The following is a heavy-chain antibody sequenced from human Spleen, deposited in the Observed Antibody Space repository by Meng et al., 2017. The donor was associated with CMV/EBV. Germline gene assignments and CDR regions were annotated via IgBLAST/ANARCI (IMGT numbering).Heavy chain of an antibody. V-gene: IGHV3-21*01. CDR1: GFTFSSYS. Sequence: EVQLVESGGGLVKPGGSLSLSCAASGFTFSSYSMNWVRQAPGKGLEWVSSISSSSSYIYYADSVKGRFTISRDNAKNSLYLQMNSLRAEDTAVYYCARRCSGGRWDWYFDLWGRGTMVTVSS. CDR2: ISSSSSYI. D-gene: IGHD2-15*01. J-gene: IGHJ2*01. CDR3: ARRCSGGRWDWYFDL.